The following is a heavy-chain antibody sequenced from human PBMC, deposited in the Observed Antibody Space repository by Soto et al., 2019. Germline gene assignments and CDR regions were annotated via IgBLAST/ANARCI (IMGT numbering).Heavy chain of an antibody. V-gene: IGHV1-69*19. D-gene: IGHD3-10*01. Sequence: QVQLVQSGAEMKKPGSSVKVSCQSSGGTFNTYAMKWVRQAPGQGPEWMGDISPMFGAANYAPKFQGRVTITAVESTGTSYMQLSSLTSEDTALYFCAREVQVHTPAFVYWGQGTLVTVSS. CDR2: ISPMFGAA. J-gene: IGHJ4*02. CDR1: GGTFNTYA. CDR3: AREVQVHTPAFVY.